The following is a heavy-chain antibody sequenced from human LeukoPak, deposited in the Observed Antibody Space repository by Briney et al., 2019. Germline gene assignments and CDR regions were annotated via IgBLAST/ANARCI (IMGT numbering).Heavy chain of an antibody. J-gene: IGHJ6*02. CDR1: GFTFSSYG. CDR3: ARVRYYDSSGNPPGNYYYYGMDV. CDR2: INWNGVST. D-gene: IGHD3-22*01. Sequence: GGSLRLSCAASGFTFSSYGMSWVRQAPGKGLEWVSGINWNGVSTGYADSVKGRFTISRDNAENSLYLQMNSLRAGDTALYYCARVRYYDSSGNPPGNYYYYGMDVWGQGTTVTVSS. V-gene: IGHV3-20*04.